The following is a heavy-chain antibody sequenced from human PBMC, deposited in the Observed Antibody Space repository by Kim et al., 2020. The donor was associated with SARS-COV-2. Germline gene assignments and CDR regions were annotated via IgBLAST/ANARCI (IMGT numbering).Heavy chain of an antibody. J-gene: IGHJ6*02. CDR3: ARDMGGYYYDSSGYPGYYYGMDV. D-gene: IGHD3-22*01. CDR1: GFTFSSYG. Sequence: GGSLRLSCAASGFTFSSYGMHWVRQAPGKGLEWVAVIWYDGSNKYYADSVKGRFTISRDNSKNTLYLQMNSLRAEDTAVYYCARDMGGYYYDSSGYPGYYYGMDVWGQGTTVTVSS. V-gene: IGHV3-33*01. CDR2: IWYDGSNK.